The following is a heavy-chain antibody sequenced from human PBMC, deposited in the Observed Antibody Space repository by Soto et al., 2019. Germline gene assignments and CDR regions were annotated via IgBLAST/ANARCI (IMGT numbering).Heavy chain of an antibody. Sequence: GASVKVSCKSSGYTLNTYYLHWVRQAPGQGLEWMGIIHPSGGGSTYAQKFLGRVTMTRDTSTSTVFMELSSLRSADTAVYYCARGGHIVVVTASFDYWGQGTLVTVSS. D-gene: IGHD2-21*02. J-gene: IGHJ4*02. V-gene: IGHV1-46*02. CDR1: GYTLNTYY. CDR3: ARGGHIVVVTASFDY. CDR2: IHPSGGGS.